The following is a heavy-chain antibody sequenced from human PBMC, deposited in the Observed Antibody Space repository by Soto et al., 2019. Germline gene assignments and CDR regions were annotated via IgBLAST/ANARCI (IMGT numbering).Heavy chain of an antibody. D-gene: IGHD2-2*01. CDR2: ISAYNGNT. V-gene: IGHV1-18*04. CDR3: ARDKCGSTSCPRDVYYYYGMDV. CDR1: GYTFTSYG. J-gene: IGHJ6*02. Sequence: ASVKVSCKASGYTFTSYGISWVRQAPGQGLEWMGWISAYNGNTNYAQKLQGRVTMTTDTSTSTAYMELRSLRSDDTAVYYCARDKCGSTSCPRDVYYYYGMDVWGQGTTVTV.